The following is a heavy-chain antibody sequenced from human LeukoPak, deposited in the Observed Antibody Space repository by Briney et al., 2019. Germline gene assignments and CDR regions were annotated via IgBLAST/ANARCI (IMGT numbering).Heavy chain of an antibody. CDR3: ARAGHYYDSSGYFIDY. J-gene: IGHJ4*02. Sequence: RAGGSLRLSCAASGFTFDDYGMSWVRQAPGKGLEWVSGINWNGGSTGYADSVKGRFTISRDNAKNSLYLQMNSLRAEDTALYYCARAGHYYDSSGYFIDYWGQGTLVTVSS. CDR2: INWNGGST. V-gene: IGHV3-20*04. CDR1: GFTFDDYG. D-gene: IGHD3-22*01.